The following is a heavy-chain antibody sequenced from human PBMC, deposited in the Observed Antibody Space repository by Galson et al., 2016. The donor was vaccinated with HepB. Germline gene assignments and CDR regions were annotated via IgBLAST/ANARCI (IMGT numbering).Heavy chain of an antibody. CDR3: ARRSYGASYYYYGMDV. D-gene: IGHD4-17*01. V-gene: IGHV1-69*13. CDR2: IIPMFGTA. J-gene: IGHJ6*02. Sequence: SVKVSCKASGGTFGSYAISWVRQAPGQGLEWMGGIIPMFGTANYAQKFQDRVTITADESTTSAYMELNSLRSEDTATYYCARRSYGASYYYYGMDVWGQGTTVTVSS. CDR1: GGTFGSYA.